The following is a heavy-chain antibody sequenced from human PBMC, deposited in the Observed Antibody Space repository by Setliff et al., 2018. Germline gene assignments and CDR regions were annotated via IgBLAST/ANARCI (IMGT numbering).Heavy chain of an antibody. CDR1: GFTFSTYS. J-gene: IGHJ4*02. CDR3: ARTCSGSGCYAGLES. CDR2: IWHDGGNK. Sequence: PGGSLRLSCAASGFTFSTYSMHWVRQAPGKGLEWVAVIWHDGGNKYHADSVKGRFTISRDNSKNTLYLQMNSLRPEDTAVYYCARTCSGSGCYAGLESWGQGTPVTVSS. D-gene: IGHD2-15*01. V-gene: IGHV3-33*08.